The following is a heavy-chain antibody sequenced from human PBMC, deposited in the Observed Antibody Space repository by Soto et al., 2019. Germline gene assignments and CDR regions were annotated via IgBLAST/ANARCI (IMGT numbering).Heavy chain of an antibody. CDR3: AKDRSSGSYSNWFDP. CDR1: GFTFSSYA. CDR2: ISYDGSNK. V-gene: IGHV3-30*18. D-gene: IGHD1-26*01. Sequence: GGSLRLSCAASGFTFSSYAMHWVRQAPGKGLEWVSVISYDGSNKYYADSVKGRFTISRDNSKNTLYLQMNSLRTEDTAVYYCAKDRSSGSYSNWFDPWGQRTLVTVSS. J-gene: IGHJ5*02.